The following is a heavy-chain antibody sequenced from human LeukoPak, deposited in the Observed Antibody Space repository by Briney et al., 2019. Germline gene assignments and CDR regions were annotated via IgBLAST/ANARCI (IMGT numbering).Heavy chain of an antibody. J-gene: IGHJ4*02. D-gene: IGHD6-13*01. CDR1: GGSFSGYY. V-gene: IGHV4-34*01. Sequence: SETQSLTCAVYGGSFSGYYWSWIRQPPGKGLEWIGEINHSGSTNYNPSLKSRVTISVDTSKNQFSLKLSTVTAADTAVYYCARGTRIAAAGTGYFDYWGQGTLVTVSS. CDR2: INHSGST. CDR3: ARGTRIAAAGTGYFDY.